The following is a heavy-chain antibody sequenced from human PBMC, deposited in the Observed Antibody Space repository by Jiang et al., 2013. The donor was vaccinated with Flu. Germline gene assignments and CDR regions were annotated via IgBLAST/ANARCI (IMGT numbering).Heavy chain of an antibody. CDR3: AKGRYDFDAFDI. Sequence: SYGMRLGPARLQARGVEWVAVISYDGSNKYYADSVKGRFTISRDNSKNTLYLQMNSLRAEDTAVYYCAKGRYDFDAFDIWGQGTMVTVSS. V-gene: IGHV3-30*18. J-gene: IGHJ3*02. CDR1: SYG. D-gene: IGHD3/OR15-3a*01. CDR2: ISYDGSNK.